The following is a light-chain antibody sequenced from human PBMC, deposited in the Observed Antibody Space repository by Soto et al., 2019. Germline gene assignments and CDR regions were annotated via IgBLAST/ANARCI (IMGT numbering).Light chain of an antibody. CDR2: INNDGSH. V-gene: IGLV4-69*02. CDR1: SGHNSYA. J-gene: IGLJ3*02. Sequence: QSVLTQSPSASASLGASVKLTCTLSSGHNSYAIAWHQQQPEKGPRYVRKINNDGSHIKGDGIPDRFSGSSSGAERYLTISSLQAEAEADYYGQTWGTGPWVVCGGTTLTVL. CDR3: QTWGTGPWV.